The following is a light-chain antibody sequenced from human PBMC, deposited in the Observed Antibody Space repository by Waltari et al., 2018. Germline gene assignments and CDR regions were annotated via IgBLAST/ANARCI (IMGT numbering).Light chain of an antibody. CDR3: QQHYGSPLT. CDR2: WAF. CDR1: QSLLSNADNKNY. Sequence: DIVMTQSPVSLAVSRGERARIKCKSSQSLLSNADNKNYLAWFQQKPGQPPKLLIYWAFIRESGVPDRFSGGGSGTDFTLTISNLQAEDVAVYYCQQHYGSPLTFGPGTRVDIK. J-gene: IGKJ3*01. V-gene: IGKV4-1*01.